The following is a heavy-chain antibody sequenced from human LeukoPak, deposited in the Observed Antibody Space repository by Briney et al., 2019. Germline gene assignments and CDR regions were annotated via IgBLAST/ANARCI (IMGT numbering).Heavy chain of an antibody. Sequence: GGSLRLSCAASGFTFSNYAMSWVRQAAGKGLEWVSSIRGSVGSTYYADSGKGRFTISRDNSKNTMYLQMNSLRAEDTAVYYCTRRHSSGWYVFDYWGQGTLVTVSS. CDR1: GFTFSNYA. D-gene: IGHD6-19*01. V-gene: IGHV3-23*01. CDR2: IRGSVGST. J-gene: IGHJ4*02. CDR3: TRRHSSGWYVFDY.